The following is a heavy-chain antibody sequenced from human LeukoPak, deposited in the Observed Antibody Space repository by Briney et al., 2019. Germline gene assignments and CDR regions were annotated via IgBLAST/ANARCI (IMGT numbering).Heavy chain of an antibody. V-gene: IGHV3-23*01. Sequence: GGSLRLSCAASGFTFSSYAMSWVRQAPGKGLEWVSAISGSGGSTYYADSVKGRFTISRDNSKNTLYLQMNSLRAEDTAVYYCARDEGSSSWYGGLDYWGQGALVTVSS. D-gene: IGHD6-13*01. CDR3: ARDEGSSSWYGGLDY. J-gene: IGHJ4*02. CDR2: ISGSGGST. CDR1: GFTFSSYA.